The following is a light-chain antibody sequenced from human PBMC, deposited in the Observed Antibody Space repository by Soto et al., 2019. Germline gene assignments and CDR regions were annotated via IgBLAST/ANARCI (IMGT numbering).Light chain of an antibody. J-gene: IGKJ5*01. CDR1: HSIDTF. CDR3: QQSHSIPIT. CDR2: SAS. Sequence: DIQMTQSPSSLSASVGDTITINCRASHSIDTFLHWYQQKPGKAPKLLIYSASTLQGGVPSRFSGSGAGTYFSLTISSLQPEDSATYYCQQSHSIPITFGQGTRLEIK. V-gene: IGKV1-39*01.